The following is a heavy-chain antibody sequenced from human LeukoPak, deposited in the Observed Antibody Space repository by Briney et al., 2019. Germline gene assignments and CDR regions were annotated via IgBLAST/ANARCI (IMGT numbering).Heavy chain of an antibody. CDR2: INWKGDAI. Sequence: PGGSLRLSCAVSGSTFDDFSIHWVRQAPGKGLEWVSGINWKGDAIGYAGSVKGRFTISRDNAKNSLYLQMNSLRAEDTAVYYCARDTPYLAKDYWGQGTLVTVSS. CDR3: ARDTPYLAKDY. D-gene: IGHD2-2*02. CDR1: GSTFDDFS. V-gene: IGHV3-9*01. J-gene: IGHJ4*02.